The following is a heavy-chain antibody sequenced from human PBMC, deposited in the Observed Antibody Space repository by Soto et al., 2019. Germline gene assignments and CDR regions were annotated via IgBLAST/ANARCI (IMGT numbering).Heavy chain of an antibody. J-gene: IGHJ4*02. Sequence: APVEVSCKASGYTVYSYGISWVRQAPGQRLEWMGWISAYNGNTNYAQKFQGRVTMTTDTSTSTAYMELRSLRSDDTAVYYCARVVEGVVVVAATQADYWGQGTPVTVSS. CDR2: ISAYNGNT. D-gene: IGHD2-15*01. V-gene: IGHV1-18*01. CDR1: GYTVYSYG. CDR3: ARVVEGVVVVAATQADY.